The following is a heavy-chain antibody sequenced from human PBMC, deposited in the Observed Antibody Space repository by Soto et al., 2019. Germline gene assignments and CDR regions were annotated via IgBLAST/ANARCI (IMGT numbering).Heavy chain of an antibody. CDR1: GFTFSSYW. CDR3: ARERGYSYGYDYYYGMDV. D-gene: IGHD5-18*01. CDR2: INQDGSEK. J-gene: IGHJ6*02. Sequence: GGSLRLSCAASGFTFSSYWMSWVRQAPGKGLEWVANINQDGSEKYYVDSVKGRFTISRDNAKNSLYLQMNSLRAEDTAVYYCARERGYSYGYDYYYGMDVWGQGTTVTVYS. V-gene: IGHV3-7*03.